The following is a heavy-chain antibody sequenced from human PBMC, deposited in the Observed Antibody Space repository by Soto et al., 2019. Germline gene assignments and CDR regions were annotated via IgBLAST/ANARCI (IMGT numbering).Heavy chain of an antibody. Sequence: ASVKVSCKASGYTFTSYYMHWVRQAPGQGLEWMGIINPSGGSTSYAQKFQGRVTMTRDTSTSTVYMELSSLRSEDTAVYYCARDNVIVVDLYYFDYWGQGTLVPVSS. CDR3: ARDNVIVVDLYYFDY. CDR2: INPSGGST. CDR1: GYTFTSYY. J-gene: IGHJ4*02. D-gene: IGHD3-22*01. V-gene: IGHV1-46*01.